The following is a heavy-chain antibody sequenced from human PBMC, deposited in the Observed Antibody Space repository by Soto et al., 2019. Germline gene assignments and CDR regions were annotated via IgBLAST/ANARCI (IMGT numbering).Heavy chain of an antibody. D-gene: IGHD6-13*01. Sequence: QVQLQESGPGLVKPSGTLSLTCAVSGGSISSSNWWSWVRQPPGKGLEWIGEIYHSGSTNYNPSLKSRVTISVDKSKNQFSLKLSSVTAADTAVYYCARKTGQQLLYYYYYYGMDVWGQGTTVTVSS. CDR3: ARKTGQQLLYYYYYYGMDV. J-gene: IGHJ6*02. CDR1: GGSISSSNW. V-gene: IGHV4-4*02. CDR2: IYHSGST.